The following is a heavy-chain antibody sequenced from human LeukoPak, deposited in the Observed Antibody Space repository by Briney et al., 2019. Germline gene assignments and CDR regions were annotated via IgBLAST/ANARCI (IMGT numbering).Heavy chain of an antibody. D-gene: IGHD6-19*01. CDR2: INTKTGNP. CDR1: GYTFTDLT. CDR3: AREGGLAVAGQTDLDY. V-gene: IGHV7-4-1*02. J-gene: IGHJ4*02. Sequence: ASVKVSCKASGYTFTDLTINWVRQAPGQGLEWMGWINTKTGNPTYAQGFTGRFVFSLDTSVSTAYLQISSLKAEDTAVYYCAREGGLAVAGQTDLDYWGQGTLVTVSS.